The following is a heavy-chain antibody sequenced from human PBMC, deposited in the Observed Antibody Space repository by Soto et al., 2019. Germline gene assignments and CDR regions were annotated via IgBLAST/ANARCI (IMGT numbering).Heavy chain of an antibody. Sequence: GGSLRLSCSASGFTFSMFSMHWVRQAPGKGLEYVSGISSNGDSTYYADSVKGRFTISRDSSKNTLYLQMSSLRAVDTAVYYCVHPRSTVQIPPTWGQGTLVTVS. CDR3: VHPRSTVQIPPT. J-gene: IGHJ5*02. V-gene: IGHV3-64D*06. D-gene: IGHD4-17*01. CDR2: ISSNGDST. CDR1: GFTFSMFS.